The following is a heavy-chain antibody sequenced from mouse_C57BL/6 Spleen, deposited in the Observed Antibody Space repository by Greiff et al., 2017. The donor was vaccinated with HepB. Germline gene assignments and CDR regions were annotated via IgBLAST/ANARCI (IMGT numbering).Heavy chain of an antibody. V-gene: IGHV5-4*01. J-gene: IGHJ4*01. CDR3: ARDGDYYSNYGDYAMDY. CDR2: ISDGGSYT. D-gene: IGHD2-5*01. CDR1: GFTFSSYA. Sequence: DVHLVESGGGLVKPGGSLKLSCAASGFTFSSYAMSWVRQTPEKRLEWVATISDGGSYTYYPDNVKGRFTISRDNAKNNLYLQMSQLKSEDKAMYYCARDGDYYSNYGDYAMDYWGQGTSVTVSS.